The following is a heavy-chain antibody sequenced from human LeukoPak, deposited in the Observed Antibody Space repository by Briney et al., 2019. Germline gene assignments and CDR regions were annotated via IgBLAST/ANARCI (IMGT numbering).Heavy chain of an antibody. J-gene: IGHJ6*04. V-gene: IGHV1-18*04. Sequence: ASVTVSCKASGYTFTIYGISWVRQAPGQGLEWMGWLSPHNGNTNYAQKLQGRVTMTTDTSTSTAYMELRSLRSDDTAVYYCARDKVRGVIAYGMDVWGKGTTVTVSS. CDR1: GYTFTIYG. D-gene: IGHD3-10*01. CDR2: LSPHNGNT. CDR3: ARDKVRGVIAYGMDV.